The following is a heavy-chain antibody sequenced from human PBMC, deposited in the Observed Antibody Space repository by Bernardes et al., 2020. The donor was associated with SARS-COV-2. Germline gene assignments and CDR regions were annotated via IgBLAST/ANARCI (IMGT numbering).Heavy chain of an antibody. CDR1: GYNFPTYG. D-gene: IGHD3-3*01. J-gene: IGHJ4*02. CDR3: VRESEYDGHVVLEY. Sequence: ASVKVSCKASGYNFPTYGFRWVRQAPGQGLEWMGWVSADTGDSHFAETLQGRVILTRDTDTRSIYMELKNLRRDDSATYYCVRESEYDGHVVLEYWGQGTQVSVSS. V-gene: IGHV1-18*01. CDR2: VSADTGDS.